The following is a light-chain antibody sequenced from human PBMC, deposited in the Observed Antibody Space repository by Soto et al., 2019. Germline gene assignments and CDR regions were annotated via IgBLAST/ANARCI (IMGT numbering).Light chain of an antibody. Sequence: AIQLTPSPSSLSASVGARFTITSRASQGIRSYLEWYEQKPGKAPKLLXYPASTLESGVPSRFSGSRSGTDFTLTVSSLQPEDVATYYCQQFDDYPFTFGPGTKVDIK. CDR2: PAS. V-gene: IGKV1D-13*01. J-gene: IGKJ3*01. CDR1: QGIRSY. CDR3: QQFDDYPFT.